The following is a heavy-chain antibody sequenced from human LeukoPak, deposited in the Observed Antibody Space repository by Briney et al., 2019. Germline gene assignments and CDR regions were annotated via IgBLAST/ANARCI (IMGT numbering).Heavy chain of an antibody. CDR2: IYHSGST. J-gene: IGHJ4*02. D-gene: IGHD3-10*01. CDR3: ARVLWFGEPYVDY. CDR1: GYSISSGYY. Sequence: PSETLSLTCTVSGYSISSGYYWGWIRQPPGKGLEWIGSIYHSGSTYYNPSLMSRVTISVDTSKNQFSLKLSSVTAADTAVYYCARVLWFGEPYVDYWGQGTLVTVSS. V-gene: IGHV4-38-2*02.